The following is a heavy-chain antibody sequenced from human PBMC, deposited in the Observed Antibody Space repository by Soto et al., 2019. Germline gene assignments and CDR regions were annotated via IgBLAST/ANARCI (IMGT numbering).Heavy chain of an antibody. CDR1: GYSFTSYW. J-gene: IGHJ4*02. CDR2: IYPGESDT. CDR3: VATYYDFWSGYPNRPIDY. D-gene: IGHD3-3*01. Sequence: GESLKISCKGSGYSFTSYWIGWVRQMPGKGLEWMGIIYPGESDTRYSPSFQGQVTISADKSISTAYLQWSSLKASDTAMYYCVATYYDFWSGYPNRPIDYWGQGTLVTVSS. V-gene: IGHV5-51*01.